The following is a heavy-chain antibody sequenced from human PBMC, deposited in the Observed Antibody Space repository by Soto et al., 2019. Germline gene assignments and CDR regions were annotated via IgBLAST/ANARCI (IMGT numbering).Heavy chain of an antibody. D-gene: IGHD3-10*01. CDR3: ARGVRVRGVIIKRGYWFDP. CDR1: GYTFTSYD. Sequence: ASVKVSCKASGYTFTSYDINWVRQATGQGLEWMGWMNPNSGNTGYAQKFQGRVTMTRNTSISTAYMELSSLRSEDTAVYYCARGVRVRGVIIKRGYWFDPWGQGTLVTSPQ. V-gene: IGHV1-8*01. CDR2: MNPNSGNT. J-gene: IGHJ5*02.